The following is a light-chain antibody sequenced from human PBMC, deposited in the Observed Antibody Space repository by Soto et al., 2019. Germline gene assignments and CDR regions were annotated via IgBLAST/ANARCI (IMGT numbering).Light chain of an antibody. CDR1: QSVSSN. V-gene: IGKV3-15*01. J-gene: IGKJ1*01. CDR2: GAS. Sequence: EIVMPQSPATLSVSPGERDTLSCRASQSVSSNLAWYQQKPGQAPRRLIYGASTRATGIPARFSGSGSGTEFTLTISSLQSEDFAVYYCQHYNNWPRTFGQGTKVEIK. CDR3: QHYNNWPRT.